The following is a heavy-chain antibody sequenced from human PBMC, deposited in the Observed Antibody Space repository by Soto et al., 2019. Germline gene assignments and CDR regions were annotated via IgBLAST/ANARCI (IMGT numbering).Heavy chain of an antibody. Sequence: SETLSLTCTVSGGSISSYYWSWIRQPPGKGLELIGYIYYSGSTSYNPSLKSRVTISVDTSKNQFSLKLSSVTAADTAVYYCAREITIFGVVYIDYWGQGTLVTVSS. D-gene: IGHD3-3*01. V-gene: IGHV4-59*01. CDR2: IYYSGST. J-gene: IGHJ4*02. CDR1: GGSISSYY. CDR3: AREITIFGVVYIDY.